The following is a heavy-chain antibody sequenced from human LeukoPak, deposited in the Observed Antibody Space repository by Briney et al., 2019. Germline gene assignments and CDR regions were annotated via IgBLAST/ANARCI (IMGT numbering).Heavy chain of an antibody. CDR3: AKLVGLSNTGWAFDY. V-gene: IGHV3-23*01. Sequence: PGGFLRLSCEASGFTFSTYAMSWVRQAPGKGLEWVSVIINSGGKTFYADSVKGRFTISRDNSKNTLYLQMNSLRADDTAVYYCAKLVGLSNTGWAFDYWGQGTLVTVSS. J-gene: IGHJ4*02. CDR2: IINSGGKT. CDR1: GFTFSTYA. D-gene: IGHD1-14*01.